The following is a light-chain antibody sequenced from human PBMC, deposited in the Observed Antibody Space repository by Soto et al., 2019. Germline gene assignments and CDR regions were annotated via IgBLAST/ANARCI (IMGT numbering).Light chain of an antibody. J-gene: IGLJ1*01. Sequence: QSALTQPASVSGSPGQSITISCTGTSSDVGSYNYVSWYQQHPGKAPKLMIYEVSKRPSEVFNRFSGSKSGNTASLTISGLQAEDEADYYCSSYTSSNNYVFGTGTKVTVL. CDR3: SSYTSSNNYV. V-gene: IGLV2-14*01. CDR2: EVS. CDR1: SSDVGSYNY.